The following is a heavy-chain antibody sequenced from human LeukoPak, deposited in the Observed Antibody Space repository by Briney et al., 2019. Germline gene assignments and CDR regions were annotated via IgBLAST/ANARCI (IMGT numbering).Heavy chain of an antibody. CDR1: GGSISSHY. D-gene: IGHD3-9*01. CDR2: IYYSGST. Sequence: SETLSLTCTVSGGSISSHYWSWIRQPPGKGLEWIGYIYYSGSTNYNPSLKSRVTISVDTSKNQFSLKLSSVTAADTAVYYCARERADFDWLSNFDYWGQGTLVTVSS. CDR3: ARERADFDWLSNFDY. J-gene: IGHJ4*02. V-gene: IGHV4-59*11.